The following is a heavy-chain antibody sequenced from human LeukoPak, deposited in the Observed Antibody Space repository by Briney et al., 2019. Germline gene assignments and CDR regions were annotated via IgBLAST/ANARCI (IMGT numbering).Heavy chain of an antibody. V-gene: IGHV4-39*01. D-gene: IGHD2-15*01. CDR3: ARAGLLPSRRYFDY. J-gene: IGHJ4*02. Sequence: SETLSLTCTVSGGSISSSSYYWGWIRQPPGKGLEWIGSIYYSGSTYYNPSLKSRVTISVNTSKNQFSLKLSSVTAADTAVYYCARAGLLPSRRYFDYWGQGTLVTVSS. CDR1: GGSISSSSYY. CDR2: IYYSGST.